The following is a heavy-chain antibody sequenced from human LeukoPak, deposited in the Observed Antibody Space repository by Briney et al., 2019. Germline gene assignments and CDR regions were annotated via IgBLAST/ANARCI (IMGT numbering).Heavy chain of an antibody. CDR3: ASLMVDDY. V-gene: IGHV4-34*01. Sequence: SETLSLTCAVYGGSFSGYYWSWIRQPPGKGLEWIGEINHSGSTNYNPFLKSRVTISVDTSKNQFSLKLSSVTAADTAVYYCASLMVDDYWGQGTLVTVSS. J-gene: IGHJ4*02. CDR1: GGSFSGYY. D-gene: IGHD2-8*01. CDR2: INHSGST.